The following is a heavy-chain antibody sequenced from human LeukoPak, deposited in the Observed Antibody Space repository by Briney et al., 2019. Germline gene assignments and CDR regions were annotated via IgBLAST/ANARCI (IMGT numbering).Heavy chain of an antibody. CDR1: SGFFSGYY. CDR3: AREVPAAGFDS. V-gene: IGHV4-34*01. D-gene: IGHD6-13*01. J-gene: IGHJ4*02. Sequence: SETLSLTCAVYSGFFSGYYWSWIRQPPGKGLEWIGEINHSGSTNYYPSLKSRVTISVDTSKNQCSLKLSSVTAADTAVYYCAREVPAAGFDSWGQGTLVTVSS. CDR2: INHSGST.